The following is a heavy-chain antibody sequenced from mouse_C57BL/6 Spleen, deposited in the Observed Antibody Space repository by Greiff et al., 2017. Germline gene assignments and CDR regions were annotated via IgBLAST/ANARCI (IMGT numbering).Heavy chain of an antibody. D-gene: IGHD1-1*01. CDR3: ARRGILRGYAMDY. J-gene: IGHJ4*01. V-gene: IGHV1-26*01. Sequence: EVQLQQSGPELVKPGASVKISCKASGYTFTDYYMNWVKQSHGKSLEWIGDINPNNGGTSYNQKFKGKATLTVDKSSSTAYMELRSLTSEDSAVYYCARRGILRGYAMDYWGQGTSVTVSS. CDR2: INPNNGGT. CDR1: GYTFTDYY.